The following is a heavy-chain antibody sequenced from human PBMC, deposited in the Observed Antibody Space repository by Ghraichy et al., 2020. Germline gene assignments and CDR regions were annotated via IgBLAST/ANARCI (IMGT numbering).Heavy chain of an antibody. J-gene: IGHJ5*02. CDR3: ARDLVSSRWYEAGFDP. V-gene: IGHV3-74*01. D-gene: IGHD6-13*01. CDR2: INSDGSST. CDR1: GFTFSSYW. Sequence: LSLTCAASGFTFSSYWMHWVRQAPGKELVLVSRINSDGSSTIYADSVKIRFTISGDKAKNTLYLQINSLRAEDTAVYYCARDLVSSRWYEAGFDPWGQGTLITVSS.